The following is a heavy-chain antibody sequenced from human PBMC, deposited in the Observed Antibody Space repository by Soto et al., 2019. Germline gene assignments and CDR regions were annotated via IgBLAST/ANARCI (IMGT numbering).Heavy chain of an antibody. CDR1: GYSFTSYW. D-gene: IGHD6-19*01. CDR3: ARLGISSAWSDKYYAMDV. Sequence: GESLKISCKGSGYSFTSYWISWVRQMPGKGLEWMGRIDPSDSYTNYSPSFQGHVTISADKSISTAYLQWSSLKASDTAMYYCARLGISSAWSDKYYAMDVWGQGTTVTVSS. CDR2: IDPSDSYT. J-gene: IGHJ6*02. V-gene: IGHV5-10-1*01.